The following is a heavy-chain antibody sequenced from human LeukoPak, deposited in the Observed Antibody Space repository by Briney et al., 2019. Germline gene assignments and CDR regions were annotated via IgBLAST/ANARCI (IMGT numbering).Heavy chain of an antibody. CDR1: GFTFNNYW. Sequence: QPGGSLRLSCAVSGFTFNNYWMSWVRQAPGKGLEWVANIKQDGNEKNYVDSVKGRFTISRDNAKNSLYLQMNSLRAEDTAVYYCARDRLYDFWSGYRYYYYYYMDVWGKGTTVTVSS. CDR3: ARDRLYDFWSGYRYYYYYYMDV. D-gene: IGHD3/OR15-3a*01. J-gene: IGHJ6*03. V-gene: IGHV3-7*01. CDR2: IKQDGNEK.